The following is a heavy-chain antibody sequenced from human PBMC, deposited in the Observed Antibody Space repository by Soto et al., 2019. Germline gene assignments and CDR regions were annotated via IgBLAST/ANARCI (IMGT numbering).Heavy chain of an antibody. CDR2: ISYDGSDK. Sequence: QVQLVESGGGVVQPGRSLRLSCAASGFTFSSYGMHWVRQAPGKGLEWVAVISYDGSDKYYADSVKGRFTISRDNSNNTRYLQMDSLRAEDTAVYYCAKGVVVATTDFQHWGQGTLVTVSS. CDR3: AKGVVVATTDFQH. J-gene: IGHJ1*01. D-gene: IGHD2-15*01. V-gene: IGHV3-30*18. CDR1: GFTFSSYG.